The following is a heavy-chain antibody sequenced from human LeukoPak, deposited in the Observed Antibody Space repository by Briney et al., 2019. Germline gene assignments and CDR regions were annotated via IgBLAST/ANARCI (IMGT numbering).Heavy chain of an antibody. V-gene: IGHV1-2*02. J-gene: IGHJ4*02. D-gene: IGHD6-19*01. CDR1: GYTFTGFY. Sequence: GASVKVSCKASGYTFTGFYIHWLRQAPGQGPEWMGWINPNSGGTKYAQKFQGRVTMTRDTSISTAYMELSRLRSDDMAAYSCARETIAVAGAFDYWGQGTLVTVSS. CDR3: ARETIAVAGAFDY. CDR2: INPNSGGT.